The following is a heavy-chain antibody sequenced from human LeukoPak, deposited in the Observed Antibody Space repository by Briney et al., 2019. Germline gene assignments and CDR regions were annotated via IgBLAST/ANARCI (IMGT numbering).Heavy chain of an antibody. D-gene: IGHD3-22*01. J-gene: IGHJ1*01. V-gene: IGHV3-33*01. CDR1: GFTFSSYG. CDR2: IFYDGTNK. CDR3: ARDSSGYYPLEYFQH. Sequence: GGSLRLSCAASGFTFSSYGMHWVRQAPGKGLEWVAVIFYDGTNKYYADSVKGRFTISRDNSKNTLYLQMNSLRAEDTAVYYCARDSSGYYPLEYFQHWGQGTLVTVSS.